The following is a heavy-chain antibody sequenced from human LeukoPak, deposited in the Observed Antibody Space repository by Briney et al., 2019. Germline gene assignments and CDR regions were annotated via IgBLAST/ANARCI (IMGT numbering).Heavy chain of an antibody. CDR1: GFTFSSNA. Sequence: PGGSLRLPCAASGFTFSSNAMSWVRQAPGQGLEWVSAISGSDDGPYYADSVKGRFTISRDNSKNTLFLQMNGLRAEDTAVYYCAKDLKTIDAFDIWGQGTMVTVSS. CDR2: ISGSDDGP. D-gene: IGHD2/OR15-2a*01. J-gene: IGHJ3*02. V-gene: IGHV3-23*01. CDR3: AKDLKTIDAFDI.